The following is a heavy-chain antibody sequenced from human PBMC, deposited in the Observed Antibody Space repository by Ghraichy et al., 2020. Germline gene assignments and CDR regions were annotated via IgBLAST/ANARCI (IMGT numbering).Heavy chain of an antibody. D-gene: IGHD6-19*01. CDR1: EFTFGTYY. J-gene: IGHJ3*02. V-gene: IGHV3-7*03. CDR2: IKEDGGET. CDR3: ARGSPVAETGAFDI. Sequence: GESLNISCATSEFTFGTYYMTWVRQAPGMGLEWVATIKEDGGETWYMDSVRGRFTISTDNAKNSLYLQMNSLGVDDTALYYCARGSPVAETGAFDIWGQGTMVTVSS.